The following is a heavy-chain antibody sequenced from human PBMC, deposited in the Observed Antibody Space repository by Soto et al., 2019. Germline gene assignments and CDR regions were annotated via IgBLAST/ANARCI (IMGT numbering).Heavy chain of an antibody. CDR2: FLHDGSDI. D-gene: IGHD1-26*01. CDR3: ARNLDETATNNAMDV. Sequence: GGTLRLSCGVSGFSFSRAVLHWVRQAPGKAPEWVALFLHDGSDISYGHSVKGLFTISRDNSKNTLYLKMNSLRADDTAVYYCARNLDETATNNAMDVWGQGTTVTVSS. V-gene: IGHV3-33*01. CDR1: GFSFSRAV. J-gene: IGHJ6*02.